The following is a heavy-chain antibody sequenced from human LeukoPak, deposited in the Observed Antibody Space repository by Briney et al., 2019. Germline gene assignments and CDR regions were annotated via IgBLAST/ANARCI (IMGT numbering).Heavy chain of an antibody. D-gene: IGHD4-17*01. CDR2: ISGDGGST. CDR1: GFAFDDYA. V-gene: IGHV3-43*02. Sequence: PGGSLRLSCAASGFAFDDYAMHWVRQAPGKGLEWVSLISGDGGSTYYADSVKGRFTISRDNSKNSLYLQMNSLRTEDTALYYCAKDDSYGDHVKFDYWGQGTLVTVSS. J-gene: IGHJ4*02. CDR3: AKDDSYGDHVKFDY.